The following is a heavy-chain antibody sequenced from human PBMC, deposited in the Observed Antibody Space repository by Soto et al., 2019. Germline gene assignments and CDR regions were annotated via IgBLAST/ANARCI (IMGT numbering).Heavy chain of an antibody. Sequence: GESLKISCKGSGYSFTSYWISWVRQMPGKGLEWMGIIYPGDSDTRYSPSFQGQVTISADKSISTAYLQWSSLKAPDTAMYYCASLYGSGIGGYYYGMDVWGQGTTVTVSS. CDR1: GYSFTSYW. J-gene: IGHJ6*02. V-gene: IGHV5-51*01. CDR2: IYPGDSDT. CDR3: ASLYGSGIGGYYYGMDV. D-gene: IGHD3-10*01.